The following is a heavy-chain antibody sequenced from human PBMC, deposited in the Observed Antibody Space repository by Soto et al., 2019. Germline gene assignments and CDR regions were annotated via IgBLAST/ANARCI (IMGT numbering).Heavy chain of an antibody. CDR3: GRQPGHCGSTTCFGDYSVDV. CDR1: GGSISSSSYS. Sequence: QLQLQESGPRLVKPSETLSLTCSVSGGSISSSSYSWGWIRQPPGKGLEWIGTIYYSGSTHYNPSLEGRVAISADTPNNQLSLRLSSVNAADTAVYYCGRQPGHCGSTTCFGDYSVDVWGQGTTVTVS. D-gene: IGHD2-2*01. CDR2: IYYSGST. V-gene: IGHV4-39*01. J-gene: IGHJ6*02.